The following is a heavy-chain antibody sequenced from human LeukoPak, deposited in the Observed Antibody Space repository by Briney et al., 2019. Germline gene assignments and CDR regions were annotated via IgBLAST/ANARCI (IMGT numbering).Heavy chain of an antibody. CDR2: IYLGDSDT. Sequence: GESLKISCKCSGYNFANCWIGWVRQVPGKGLEWMGIIYLGDSDTRYSPSFQGQVTISADKSISTAYLQWSSLKASDTAMYYCAMGPCGKEQLVGNWFDPWGQGILVTVSS. CDR1: GYNFANCW. J-gene: IGHJ5*02. V-gene: IGHV5-51*01. CDR3: AMGPCGKEQLVGNWFDP. D-gene: IGHD6-13*01.